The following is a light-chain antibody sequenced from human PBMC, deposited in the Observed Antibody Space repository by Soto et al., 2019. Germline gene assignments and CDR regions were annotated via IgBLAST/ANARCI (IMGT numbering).Light chain of an antibody. CDR1: SSDIGAYDY. Sequence: QSALTQPASVSGSPGQSITISCTGTSSDIGAYDYVSWYQQYPGRVPKLLIHEVTNRPSGVSDRFSGSKSGNTASLTISGLRTEDEADYYCSSHAGSSAFYVFGTGTKVTVL. J-gene: IGLJ1*01. CDR3: SSHAGSSAFYV. CDR2: EVT. V-gene: IGLV2-14*01.